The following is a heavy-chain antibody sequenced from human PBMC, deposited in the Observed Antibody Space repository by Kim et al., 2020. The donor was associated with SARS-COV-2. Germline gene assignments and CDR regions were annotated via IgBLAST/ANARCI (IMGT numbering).Heavy chain of an antibody. J-gene: IGHJ4*02. V-gene: IGHV1-46*01. CDR2: GRT. Sequence: GRTSHAQRFQGRVNMTRDTSTSTVYMELSSLRSDDTAVYYCARDLNGNDDYWGQGTLVTVSS. CDR3: ARDLNGNDDY. D-gene: IGHD2-8*01.